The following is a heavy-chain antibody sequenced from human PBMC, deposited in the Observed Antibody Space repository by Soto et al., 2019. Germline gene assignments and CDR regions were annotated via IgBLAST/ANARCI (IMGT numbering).Heavy chain of an antibody. CDR1: GFTFSSYG. Sequence: QVQLVESGGGVVQPGRSLRLSCAASGFTFSSYGMHWVRQAPGKGLEWVAVIWYDGSNKYYADSVKGRFTISRDNSKNTLYLQMNSLRAEDTAVYYCARTYGVRYFAWLGNDYWGQGTLVTVSS. CDR3: ARTYGVRYFAWLGNDY. V-gene: IGHV3-33*01. D-gene: IGHD3-9*01. CDR2: IWYDGSNK. J-gene: IGHJ4*02.